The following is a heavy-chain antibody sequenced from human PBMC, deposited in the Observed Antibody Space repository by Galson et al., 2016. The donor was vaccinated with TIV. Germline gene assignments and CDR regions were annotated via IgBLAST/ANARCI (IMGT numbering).Heavy chain of an antibody. CDR2: INDSGRT. V-gene: IGHV4-34*01. J-gene: IGHJ3*02. D-gene: IGHD2-2*02. Sequence: SETLSLTCSVSGGSFTGYYWSWMRQAPGKGLEWIGEINDSGRTNYNPSLKSRVTISLDTSKNQFSLKLTSETAADTALYFCAREGGDVILPSAIRRLNAFDIWGQGTVVTVSS. CDR1: GGSFTGYY. CDR3: AREGGDVILPSAIRRLNAFDI.